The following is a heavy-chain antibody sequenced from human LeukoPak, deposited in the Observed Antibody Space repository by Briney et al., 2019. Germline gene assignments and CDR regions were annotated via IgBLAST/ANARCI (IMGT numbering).Heavy chain of an antibody. CDR3: AKDLHPNGDLIPDAFDI. CDR1: GLTFSSYA. Sequence: GGSLRLSCAASGLTFSSYAMSWVRQAPGKGLEWVSAISGSGGSTYHADSVKGRFTISRDNSKNTLYLQMNSLRAEDTAVYYCAKDLHPNGDLIPDAFDIWGQGTMVTVSS. V-gene: IGHV3-23*01. J-gene: IGHJ3*02. D-gene: IGHD4-17*01. CDR2: ISGSGGST.